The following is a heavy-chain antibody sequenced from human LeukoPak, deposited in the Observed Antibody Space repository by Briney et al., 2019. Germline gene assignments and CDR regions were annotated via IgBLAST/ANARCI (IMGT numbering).Heavy chain of an antibody. CDR2: ISSSSSYI. J-gene: IGHJ4*02. CDR1: GFTFSSYS. Sequence: GGSLRLSCSASGFTFSSYSMKWVRQAPGKGLEGVASISSSSSYIYYADSVKGRFTISSDNAKNSLYLQMNSLRAEDTAVYYCARWGPMVRGVQFDYWGQGTLVTVSS. V-gene: IGHV3-21*01. CDR3: ARWGPMVRGVQFDY. D-gene: IGHD3-10*01.